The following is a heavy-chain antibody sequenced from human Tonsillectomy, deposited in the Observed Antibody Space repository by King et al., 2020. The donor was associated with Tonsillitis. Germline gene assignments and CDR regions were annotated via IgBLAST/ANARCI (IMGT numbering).Heavy chain of an antibody. V-gene: IGHV3-15*01. Sequence: VQLVESGGGLVKPGGSLRLSCAASGFTFSNAWMSWVRQAPGKGLEWGGRIKSKTDGGTTDYAAPVKGRFTISRDDSKNTLYLQMNSLKTEDTAVYYCTTALLWFGELYAFDIWGQGTMVTVSS. D-gene: IGHD3-10*01. CDR1: GFTFSNAW. CDR2: IKSKTDGGTT. CDR3: TTALLWFGELYAFDI. J-gene: IGHJ3*02.